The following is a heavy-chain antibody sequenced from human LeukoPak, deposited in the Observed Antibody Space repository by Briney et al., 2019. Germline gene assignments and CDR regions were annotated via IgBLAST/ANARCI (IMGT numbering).Heavy chain of an antibody. V-gene: IGHV7-4-1*02. CDR2: INTKTGNP. CDR3: ARVGWGLGHCSVEECWYFDL. Sequence: VASVKVSCKASGYISTSYAMNWVRQAPGQGLEWMGWINTKTGNPTYAQGFTGRFVFSLDTSVSTAYLQISSLKAEDSAVYYCARVGWGLGHCSVEECWYFDLWGRGTLVTVSS. CDR1: GYISTSYA. D-gene: IGHD2-15*01. J-gene: IGHJ2*01.